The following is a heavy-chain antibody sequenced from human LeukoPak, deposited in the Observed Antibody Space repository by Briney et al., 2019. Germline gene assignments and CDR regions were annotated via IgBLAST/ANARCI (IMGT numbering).Heavy chain of an antibody. CDR1: GFTFSSYG. Sequence: PGGSLRLSCAASGFTFSSYGMHWVRQAPGKGLEWVAVISYDGSNKYYADSVKGRFTISRDNSKNTLYLQMNSLRAEDTAVYYCAIGWYYFDYWGQGTLVTVSS. CDR2: ISYDGSNK. V-gene: IGHV3-30*03. J-gene: IGHJ4*02. CDR3: AIGWYYFDY. D-gene: IGHD6-13*01.